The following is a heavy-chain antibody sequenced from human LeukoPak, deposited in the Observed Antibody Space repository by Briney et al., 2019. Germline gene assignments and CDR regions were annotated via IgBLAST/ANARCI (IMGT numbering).Heavy chain of an antibody. D-gene: IGHD2-15*01. J-gene: IGHJ4*02. Sequence: SETLSPTCAVYGGSFSGYYWSWIRQPPGKGLEWIGEINHSGSTNYNPSLKSRVTISVDTSKNQFSPKLSSVTAADTAVYYCASGGVVADPYFDYWGQGTLVTVSS. CDR1: GGSFSGYY. V-gene: IGHV4-34*01. CDR2: INHSGST. CDR3: ASGGVVADPYFDY.